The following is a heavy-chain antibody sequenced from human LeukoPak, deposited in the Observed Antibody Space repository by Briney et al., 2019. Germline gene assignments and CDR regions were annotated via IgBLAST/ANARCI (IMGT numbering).Heavy chain of an antibody. CDR3: AKRGSYCFDY. Sequence: GGSLRLSCAASEFRFSSYDMSWVRQTLEKGLEWVSSISGDGATFYADSVKGRFTISRDESKNALYLQMNSLRAEDTAVYYCAKRGSYCFDYWGQGTLVTVSS. D-gene: IGHD3-10*01. CDR2: ISGDGAT. CDR1: EFRFSSYD. V-gene: IGHV3-23*01. J-gene: IGHJ4*02.